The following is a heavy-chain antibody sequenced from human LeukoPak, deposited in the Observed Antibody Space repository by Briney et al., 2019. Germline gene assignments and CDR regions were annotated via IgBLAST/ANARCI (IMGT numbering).Heavy chain of an antibody. Sequence: GGSLRPSCAASGFTFSNFGMNWVRQAPGKGLEWVSYISSDNSIIYYADSVTGRFTISRDNAKNSLYLQMNSLRDEDTAVYYCATYSSSNAREFQYWGQGTLVTVSS. V-gene: IGHV3-48*02. CDR1: GFTFSNFG. CDR2: ISSDNSII. D-gene: IGHD2-2*01. CDR3: ATYSSSNAREFQY. J-gene: IGHJ1*01.